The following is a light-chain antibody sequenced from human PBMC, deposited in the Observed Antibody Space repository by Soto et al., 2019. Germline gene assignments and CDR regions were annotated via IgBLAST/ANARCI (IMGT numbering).Light chain of an antibody. V-gene: IGKV3-20*01. Sequence: EIVLTQSPGTLSLSPGDRATLSCRASETVTGKYLAWYQQKAGQAPRLLIFAASNRATGIPDRFSGSGSGTDFTLTISRLEPEDFAVYFCQQYSSPPQTFGQGTKVDNK. CDR2: AAS. CDR1: ETVTGKY. CDR3: QQYSSPPQT. J-gene: IGKJ1*01.